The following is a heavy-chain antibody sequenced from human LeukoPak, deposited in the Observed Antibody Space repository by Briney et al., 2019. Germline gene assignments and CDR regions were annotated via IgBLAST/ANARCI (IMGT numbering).Heavy chain of an antibody. D-gene: IGHD3-10*01. Sequence: GGSLRLSCAASGFTFSSYAMSWVRQAPGKGREWVSGISGSGDSTYYADSVKGRFTISRDNAKNSLYLQMNSLRAEDTAVYYCARGQSLWFGELYIDVWGQGTTVTVSS. J-gene: IGHJ6*02. CDR2: ISGSGDST. CDR3: ARGQSLWFGELYIDV. CDR1: GFTFSSYA. V-gene: IGHV3-23*01.